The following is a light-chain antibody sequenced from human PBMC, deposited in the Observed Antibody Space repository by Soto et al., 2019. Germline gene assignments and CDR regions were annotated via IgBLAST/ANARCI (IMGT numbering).Light chain of an antibody. J-gene: IGKJ2*01. V-gene: IGKV3-20*01. Sequence: EIVLTQSPGTLSLTAGESATLSCRASQSVSSSYLAWYQQKPGQAPRLLIYDASSRATGIPDRFSGSGSGTDFTLTISRLEPEDFAVYFCQQYGSSPYTFGQGTKLEIK. CDR3: QQYGSSPYT. CDR2: DAS. CDR1: QSVSSSY.